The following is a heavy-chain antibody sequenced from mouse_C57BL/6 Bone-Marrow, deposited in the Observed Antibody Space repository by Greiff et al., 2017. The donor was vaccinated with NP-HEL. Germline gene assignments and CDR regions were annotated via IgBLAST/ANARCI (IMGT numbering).Heavy chain of an antibody. J-gene: IGHJ2*01. V-gene: IGHV1-62-2*01. CDR3: ARHESLLRYFDY. D-gene: IGHD1-1*01. CDR2: FYPGSGSI. CDR1: GYTFTEYT. Sequence: VMLVESGAELVKPGASVKLSCKASGYTFTEYTIHWVKQRSGQGLEWIGWFYPGSGSIKYNEKFKDKATLTADKSSSTVYMELSRLTSEDSAVYFCARHESLLRYFDYWGQGTTLTVSS.